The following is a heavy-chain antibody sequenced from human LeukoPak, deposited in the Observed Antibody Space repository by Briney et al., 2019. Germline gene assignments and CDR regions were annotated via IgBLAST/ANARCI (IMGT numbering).Heavy chain of an antibody. CDR1: GFTFSDYY. CDR2: ISSSSSYT. CDR3: ARVTTGNYFDY. D-gene: IGHD1-14*01. Sequence: GSLRLSCAASGFTFSDYYMSWIRQAPRKGLEWVSYISSSSSYTNYADSVKGRFTISRDNAKNSLYLQMNSLRAEDTAVYYCARVTTGNYFDYWGQGTLVTVSS. J-gene: IGHJ4*02. V-gene: IGHV3-11*06.